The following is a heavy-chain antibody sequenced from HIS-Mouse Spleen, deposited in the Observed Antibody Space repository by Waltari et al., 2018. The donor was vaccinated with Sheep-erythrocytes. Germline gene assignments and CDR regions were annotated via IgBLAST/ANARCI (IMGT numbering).Heavy chain of an antibody. CDR3: AKDVSGAVAGTGNWFDP. V-gene: IGHV3-30*18. J-gene: IGHJ5*02. D-gene: IGHD6-19*01. Sequence: QVQLVESGGGVVQPGRSLRLSCAAPGSPFSTCGMHRLRQAPGQGLEWVAVISYDGSNKDYADSVKGRFTISRDNSKNTLYLQMNSLRAEDTAVYYCAKDVSGAVAGTGNWFDPWGQGTLVTVSS. CDR2: ISYDGSNK. CDR1: GSPFSTCG.